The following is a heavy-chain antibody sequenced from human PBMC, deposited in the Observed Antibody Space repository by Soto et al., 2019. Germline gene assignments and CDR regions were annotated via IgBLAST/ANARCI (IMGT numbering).Heavy chain of an antibody. J-gene: IGHJ4*02. CDR2: INAGNGNT. CDR1: GYTFTGYA. Sequence: QVQLVQSGAEEKKPGASVKVSCKASGYTFTGYAMHWVRQAPGQRLEWMGWINAGNGNTKYSQKFQGRVTITRDTSAGAAYRELSSLSSEDTAVYYCASAVEVPADFDYWGQGTLVTVSS. V-gene: IGHV1-3*05. D-gene: IGHD1-1*01. CDR3: ASAVEVPADFDY.